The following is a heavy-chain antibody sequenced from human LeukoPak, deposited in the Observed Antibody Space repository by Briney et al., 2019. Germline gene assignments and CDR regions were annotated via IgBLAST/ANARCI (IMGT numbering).Heavy chain of an antibody. CDR1: GFTFSSYA. J-gene: IGHJ4*02. CDR3: AKPQGEWELLRGAVFDY. V-gene: IGHV3-23*01. CDR2: ISGSGGST. Sequence: QPGGSLRLSFAASGFTFSSYAMSWVRQAPGKGLEWVSAISGSGGSTYYADSVKGRFTISRDNSKNTLYLQMNSLRAEDTAVYYCAKPQGEWELLRGAVFDYWGQGTLVTVSS. D-gene: IGHD1-26*01.